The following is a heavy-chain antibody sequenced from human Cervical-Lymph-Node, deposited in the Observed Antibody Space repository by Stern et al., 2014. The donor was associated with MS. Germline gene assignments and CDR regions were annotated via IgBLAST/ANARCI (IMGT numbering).Heavy chain of an antibody. V-gene: IGHV4-31*03. Sequence: VQLVESGPGLVKPSQTLYLTCTVSGGSISSGGHYWSWIRQHPGKGLEGIGYIYYSGGTFYNPSLKSRVSISLDTSKNQFSLKLSSVTAADTAVYYCASRWSGTYYGQNWFDPWGQGTLVTVSS. CDR3: ASRWSGTYYGQNWFDP. CDR2: IYYSGGT. D-gene: IGHD1-26*01. CDR1: GGSISSGGHY. J-gene: IGHJ5*02.